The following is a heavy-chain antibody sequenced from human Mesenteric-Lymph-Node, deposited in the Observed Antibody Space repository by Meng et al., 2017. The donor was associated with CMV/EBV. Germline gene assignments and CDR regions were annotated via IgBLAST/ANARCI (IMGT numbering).Heavy chain of an antibody. D-gene: IGHD3-3*01. V-gene: IGHV5-51*01. Sequence: GESLKISCKTSGYRFTSYWIGWVRQVPGKGLEWMGIIYPTNSDIRYSPSFQGQVTISADKSISTAYLQWSSLKASDTAMYYCARGKGFWSGPGAFDYWGQGTLVTVSS. CDR3: ARGKGFWSGPGAFDY. CDR2: IYPTNSDI. J-gene: IGHJ4*02. CDR1: GYRFTSYW.